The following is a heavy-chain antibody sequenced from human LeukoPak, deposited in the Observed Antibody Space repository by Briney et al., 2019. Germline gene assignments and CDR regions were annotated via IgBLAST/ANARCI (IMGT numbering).Heavy chain of an antibody. D-gene: IGHD1-26*01. J-gene: IGHJ4*02. CDR2: INQEGREK. CDR3: ASGAGWESGY. V-gene: IGHV3-7*01. Sequence: GGSLRLSCAVSGSTSSRNFMSWVRQTPEKGLEWVANINQEGREKKYVDSVKGRFTISRDNAKNSLFLQMNSLRAEDTAIYYCASGAGWESGYWGQGTLVTVSS. CDR1: GSTSSRNF.